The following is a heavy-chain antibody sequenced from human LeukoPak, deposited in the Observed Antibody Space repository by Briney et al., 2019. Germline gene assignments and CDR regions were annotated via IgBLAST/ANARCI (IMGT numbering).Heavy chain of an antibody. CDR1: GFTFSGYS. CDR3: ARAYNWNLDY. Sequence: GGSLRLSCAASGFTFSGYSMNWVRQAPGKGLEWVSSISGSSSYIYHADSVKGRFTISRDNAKNSLYLQMNSLRAEDTAVYYCARAYNWNLDYWGQGTLVTVSS. CDR2: ISGSSSYI. V-gene: IGHV3-21*01. D-gene: IGHD1-20*01. J-gene: IGHJ4*02.